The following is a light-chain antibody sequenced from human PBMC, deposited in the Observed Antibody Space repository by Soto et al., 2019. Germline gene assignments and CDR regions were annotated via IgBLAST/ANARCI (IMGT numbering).Light chain of an antibody. J-gene: IGKJ2*01. Sequence: ENVLTQSPGTLSLSPGERATLSCRASQSVTSNFLAWYQQKPGQAPRLLIYGASTRAAGVPDRFSGSGSGTNFTLTNTRLEPEDFAVYYCQQYGRSPLLYTFGQGTKLGVK. CDR2: GAS. CDR1: QSVTSNF. CDR3: QQYGRSPLLYT. V-gene: IGKV3-20*01.